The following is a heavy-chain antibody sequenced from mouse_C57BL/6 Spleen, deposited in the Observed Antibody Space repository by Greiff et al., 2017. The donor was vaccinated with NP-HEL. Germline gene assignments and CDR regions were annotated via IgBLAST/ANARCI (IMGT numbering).Heavy chain of an antibody. CDR1: GYTFTSYW. CDR2: IYPGNSDT. Sequence: DVQLQESGTVLARPGASVKMSCKTSGYTFTSYWMHWVKQRPGQGLEWIGAIYPGNSDTSYNQKFKGKAKLTAVTSASTAYMELSSLTNEDSAVYYCTVTTVVPMDDWGQGTSVTVSS. CDR3: TVTTVVPMDD. D-gene: IGHD1-1*01. J-gene: IGHJ4*01. V-gene: IGHV1-5*01.